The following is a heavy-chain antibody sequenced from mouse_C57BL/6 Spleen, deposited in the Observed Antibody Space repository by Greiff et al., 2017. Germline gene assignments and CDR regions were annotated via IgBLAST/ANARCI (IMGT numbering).Heavy chain of an antibody. Sequence: VKLMESGPELVKPGASVKLSCKASGYTFTSYDINWVKQRPGQGLEWIGWIYPRDGSTKYNEKFKGKATLTVDTSSSTAYMELHSLTSEDSAVYFCATPPYYSKWYFDYWGQGTTLTVSS. CDR2: IYPRDGST. V-gene: IGHV1-85*01. CDR1: GYTFTSYD. CDR3: ATPPYYSKWYFDY. J-gene: IGHJ2*01. D-gene: IGHD2-5*01.